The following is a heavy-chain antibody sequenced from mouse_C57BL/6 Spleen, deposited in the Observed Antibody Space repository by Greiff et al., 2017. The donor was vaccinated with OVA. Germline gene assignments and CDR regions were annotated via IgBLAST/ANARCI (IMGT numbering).Heavy chain of an antibody. CDR1: GYSITSGYY. J-gene: IGHJ4*01. D-gene: IGHD1-1*01. V-gene: IGHV3-6*01. CDR3: ARGGSSPYAMDY. Sequence: EVKLLESGPGLVKPSQSLSLTCSVTGYSITSGYYWNWIRQFPGNKLEWMGYISYDGSNNYNPSLKNRISITRDTSKNQFFLKLNSVTTEDTATYYCARGGSSPYAMDYWGQGTAVTVSS. CDR2: ISYDGSN.